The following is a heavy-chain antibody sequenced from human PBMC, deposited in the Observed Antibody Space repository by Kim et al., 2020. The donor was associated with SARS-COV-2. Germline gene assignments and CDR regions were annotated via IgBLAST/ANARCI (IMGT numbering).Heavy chain of an antibody. V-gene: IGHV4-39*01. CDR1: GGSISSTNYH. Sequence: SETLSLICTVSGGSISSTNYHWGWIRQPPGKGLEWIGSIYYTGSTYYNPSLKSRITISADTSKNQFSLKLSSVTAADTAVYYCARRVTTVRHFDYWGQGILVIVSS. CDR2: IYYTGST. J-gene: IGHJ4*02. D-gene: IGHD4-17*01. CDR3: ARRVTTVRHFDY.